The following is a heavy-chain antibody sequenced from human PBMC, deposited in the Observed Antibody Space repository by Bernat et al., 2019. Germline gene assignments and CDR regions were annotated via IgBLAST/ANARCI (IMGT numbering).Heavy chain of an antibody. Sequence: EVQLVESGGGLVQPGGSLRLSCAASGFTVSSNYMSWVRQTPGKGLEWVSVIYSGGSTYYADSVKGRFTISRDNSKNTLYLQMNSLRAEDTAVYYCARDVGDWCMEPHYCGMDVWGQGHTVTVSS. J-gene: IGHJ6*02. CDR3: ARDVGDWCMEPHYCGMDV. V-gene: IGHV3-66*01. CDR2: IYSGGST. CDR1: GFTVSSNY. D-gene: IGHD2-21*02.